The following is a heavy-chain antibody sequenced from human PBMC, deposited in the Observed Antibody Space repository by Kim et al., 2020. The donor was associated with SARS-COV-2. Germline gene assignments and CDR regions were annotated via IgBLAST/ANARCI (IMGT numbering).Heavy chain of an antibody. CDR3: ARVRGMVAATHWFDP. Sequence: GESLKISCKGSGYSFTSYWISWVRQMPGKGLEWMGRIDPSDSYTNYSPSFQGHVTISADKSISTAYPQWSSLKASDTAMYYCARVRGMVAATHWFDPWGQGTLVTVSS. CDR2: IDPSDSYT. D-gene: IGHD2-15*01. J-gene: IGHJ5*02. V-gene: IGHV5-10-1*01. CDR1: GYSFTSYW.